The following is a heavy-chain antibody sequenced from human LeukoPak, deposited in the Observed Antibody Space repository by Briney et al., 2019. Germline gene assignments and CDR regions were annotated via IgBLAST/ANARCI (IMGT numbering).Heavy chain of an antibody. Sequence: GGSLRLSCAASGFTFSSYEMNWVRQAPGKGLEWVSYISSSGSTIYYADSVKGRFTISRDNAKNSLYLQMNSLRAEDTAVYYCARDKRYSNSWYDYYYYYMDVWGKGTTVTISS. J-gene: IGHJ6*03. CDR3: ARDKRYSNSWYDYYYYYMDV. D-gene: IGHD6-13*01. V-gene: IGHV3-48*03. CDR2: ISSSGSTI. CDR1: GFTFSSYE.